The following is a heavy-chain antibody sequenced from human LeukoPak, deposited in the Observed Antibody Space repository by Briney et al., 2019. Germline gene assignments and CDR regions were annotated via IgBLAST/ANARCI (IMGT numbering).Heavy chain of an antibody. Sequence: GGSLRLSCAASGFTFSSYWMHWVRHAPGKGLVWVSRINSDGSSTSYADSVKGRFTISRDNAKNTLYLQMNSLRAEDTAVYYCARDGFDCSSTSCQDYWGQGTLVTVSS. J-gene: IGHJ4*02. D-gene: IGHD2-2*01. CDR3: ARDGFDCSSTSCQDY. V-gene: IGHV3-74*01. CDR2: INSDGSST. CDR1: GFTFSSYW.